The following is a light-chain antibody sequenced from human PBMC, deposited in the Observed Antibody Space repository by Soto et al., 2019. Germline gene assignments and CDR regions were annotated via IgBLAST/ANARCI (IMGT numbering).Light chain of an antibody. Sequence: EIVLTQSPGTLSLSPGERATLSCRASQSVSSSYLAWYQQKPGQAPRLLIYGASSRATGIPDRFSGSGSGTDLTITISRLEPEDFEVYYGQQYGSSPPNFGGGTKVDIK. CDR3: QQYGSSPPN. V-gene: IGKV3-20*01. CDR1: QSVSSSY. CDR2: GAS. J-gene: IGKJ4*01.